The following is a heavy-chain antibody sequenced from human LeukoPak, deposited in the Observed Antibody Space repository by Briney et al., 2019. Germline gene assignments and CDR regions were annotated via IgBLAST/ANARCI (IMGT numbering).Heavy chain of an antibody. CDR1: GYTFTSYG. V-gene: IGHV1-18*01. CDR3: ARGGDYYDSSGYYEDAFDI. J-gene: IGHJ3*02. Sequence: ASVKVSCKASGYTFTSYGISWVRQAPGQGLEWMGWISAYNGNTNYAQKLQGRVTMTTDTSTSTAYMELRSLRSDDTAVYYCARGGDYYDSSGYYEDAFDIWGQGTMVTVSS. CDR2: ISAYNGNT. D-gene: IGHD3-22*01.